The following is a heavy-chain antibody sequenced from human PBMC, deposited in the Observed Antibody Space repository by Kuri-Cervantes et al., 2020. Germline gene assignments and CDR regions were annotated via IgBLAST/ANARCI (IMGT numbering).Heavy chain of an antibody. CDR2: INHNGNNT. V-gene: IGHV3-7*01. D-gene: IGHD1-1*01. CDR3: ARDRGYNWNVEWFDP. J-gene: IGHJ5*02. CDR1: GFTFSTYR. Sequence: GGSLRLSCAASGFTFSTYRMSWVRQAPGKGLEWVANINHNGNNTYYVDSMKGRFTISRNNAKNSQYLQINSLRAEDTAVYYGARDRGYNWNVEWFDPWGQGTLVTVSS.